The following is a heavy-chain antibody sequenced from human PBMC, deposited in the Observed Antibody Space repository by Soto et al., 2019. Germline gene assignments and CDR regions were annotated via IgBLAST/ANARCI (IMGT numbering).Heavy chain of an antibody. D-gene: IGHD2-2*01. CDR1: GYSSNSYG. V-gene: IGHV5-10-1*01. J-gene: IGHJ6*02. CDR2: TAPSDSYT. Sequence: GESLKISCKGSGYSSNSYGISWVRQMPGKGLEWMGSTAPSDSYTDYSPSLQGHVTMSADKSISTAYLQWSILKASDTAMYYCERHNPDCSRTSCYYYGMDVWGQGTTVTVSS. CDR3: ERHNPDCSRTSCYYYGMDV.